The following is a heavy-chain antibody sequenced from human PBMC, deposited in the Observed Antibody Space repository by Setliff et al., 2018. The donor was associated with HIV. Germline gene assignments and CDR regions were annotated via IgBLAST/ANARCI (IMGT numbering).Heavy chain of an antibody. CDR2: IYSSGST. CDR3: ARAYFGSGIYY. Sequence: SETLSLTCTVSGGSISSYYWSWIRQPPGKGLEWLAHIYSSGSTNYNPSLKSRVTISVDTSKHQFSLKLYSVTAADTAVYYCARAYFGSGIYYWGQGTLVTVSS. D-gene: IGHD3-10*01. V-gene: IGHV4-4*09. J-gene: IGHJ4*02. CDR1: GGSISSYY.